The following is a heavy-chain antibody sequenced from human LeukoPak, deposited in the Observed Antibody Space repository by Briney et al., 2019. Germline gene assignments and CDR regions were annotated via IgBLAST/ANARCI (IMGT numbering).Heavy chain of an antibody. J-gene: IGHJ3*02. CDR1: GFTFGSYA. CDR2: ISYDGSNK. V-gene: IGHV3-30*04. Sequence: PGRSLRLSCAASGFTFGSYAMHWVRQAPGKGLEWVAVISYDGSNKYYADSVKGRFTISRDNSKNTLYLQMNSLRAEDTAVYYCARGGYNWNEGPLFGAFDIWGQGTMVTVSS. D-gene: IGHD1-1*01. CDR3: ARGGYNWNEGPLFGAFDI.